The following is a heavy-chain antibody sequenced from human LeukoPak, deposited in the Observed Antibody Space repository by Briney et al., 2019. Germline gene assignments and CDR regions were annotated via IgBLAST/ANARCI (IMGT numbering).Heavy chain of an antibody. Sequence: SETLSLTCTVSGGSISSGDYYWSWIRQHRGKGLEWIGYIYYSGSTYYNPSLRSRVDISLDTSKNQFSLQLSSVTAADTAVYYCARLGYDSSGSYYGMDVWGQGTTVTVSS. D-gene: IGHD6-19*01. CDR1: GGSISSGDYY. V-gene: IGHV4-31*03. J-gene: IGHJ6*02. CDR2: IYYSGST. CDR3: ARLGYDSSGSYYGMDV.